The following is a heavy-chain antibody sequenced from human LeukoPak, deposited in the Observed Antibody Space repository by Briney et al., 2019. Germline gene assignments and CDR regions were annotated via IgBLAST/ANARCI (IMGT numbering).Heavy chain of an antibody. D-gene: IGHD6-19*01. V-gene: IGHV3-7*01. CDR1: GFTFSNYW. CDR3: ARDAYSGGWTPFDY. J-gene: IGHJ4*02. Sequence: GGSLRLSCAASGFTFSNYWMNWVRQAPGKGLEWVANIKQGGSEKYYVDSVKGRFTISRDNAKNSLYLQMNSLRAEDTAVYYCARDAYSGGWTPFDYWGQGTLVTVSS. CDR2: IKQGGSEK.